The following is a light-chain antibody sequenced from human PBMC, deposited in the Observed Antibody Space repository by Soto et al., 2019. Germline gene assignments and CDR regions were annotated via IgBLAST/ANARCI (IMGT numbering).Light chain of an antibody. CDR2: DAS. J-gene: IGKJ1*01. CDR3: QQYGSSLTWT. Sequence: DIQMTQSPSTLSASVGDSVTITCRASQNIRNWLAWYQQKPGKAPNPLIYDASSLKSGVPARFSGSGSGADFTLTISRLEPEDFAVYYCQQYGSSLTWTFGQGTKVDIK. V-gene: IGKV1-5*01. CDR1: QNIRNW.